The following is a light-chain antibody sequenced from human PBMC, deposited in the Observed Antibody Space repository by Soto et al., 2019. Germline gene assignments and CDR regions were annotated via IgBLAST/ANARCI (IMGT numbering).Light chain of an antibody. CDR3: QQYDSYSAT. CDR2: DVS. Sequence: DIQMTQSPSTLSASVGDRVTITCRASQSISGWLAWYQQKPGKAPKLLIYDVSSLERGVPSRFSGSGSGTEFTLTISSLQPADFATYYCQQYDSYSATFGQGTKVDI. CDR1: QSISGW. V-gene: IGKV1-5*01. J-gene: IGKJ1*01.